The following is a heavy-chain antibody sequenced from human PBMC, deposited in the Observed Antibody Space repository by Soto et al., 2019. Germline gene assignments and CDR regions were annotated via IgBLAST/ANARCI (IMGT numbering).Heavy chain of an antibody. J-gene: IGHJ6*02. CDR1: GFTFSSYA. CDR2: ISGSGGST. Sequence: EVQLLESGGGLVQPGGSLRLSCAASGFTFSSYAMSWVRQAPGKGLEWVSAISGSGGSTYYADSVKGRFTISRDNSKNTLSLQMNSLRDEDTAVYYCARYQLKGMDVWGQGTTVTVSS. CDR3: ARYQLKGMDV. D-gene: IGHD2-2*01. V-gene: IGHV3-23*01.